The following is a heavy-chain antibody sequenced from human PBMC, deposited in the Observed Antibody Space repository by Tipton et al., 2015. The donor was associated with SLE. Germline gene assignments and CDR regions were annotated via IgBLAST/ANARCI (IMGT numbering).Heavy chain of an antibody. J-gene: IGHJ3*02. Sequence: QLVQSGAEVKKPGESLKISCKGSGFTFTSYWIGWVRQLPGKGLEWMGVIYPGDSDTRYSLSFQGQVTISADKSITTAYLQWSSLKASYPAMYYCAKGKSGSYRDVFNIWGQGTMVPISS. CDR2: IYPGDSDT. D-gene: IGHD3-10*01. CDR3: AKGKSGSYRDVFNI. CDR1: GFTFTSYW. V-gene: IGHV5-51*03.